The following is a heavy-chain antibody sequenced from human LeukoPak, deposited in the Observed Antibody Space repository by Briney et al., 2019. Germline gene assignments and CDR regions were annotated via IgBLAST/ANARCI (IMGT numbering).Heavy chain of an antibody. CDR1: GFTFSSYS. J-gene: IGHJ4*02. Sequence: GGSLRLSCAASGFTFSSYSMNWVRQAPGKGLEWVSYISSSSSTIYYADSVKGRFTISRDNAKNSLYLQMNSLRAEDTAVYYCASLYSSGVDYWGQGTLVTVSS. CDR2: ISSSSSTI. CDR3: ASLYSSGVDY. D-gene: IGHD6-25*01. V-gene: IGHV3-48*01.